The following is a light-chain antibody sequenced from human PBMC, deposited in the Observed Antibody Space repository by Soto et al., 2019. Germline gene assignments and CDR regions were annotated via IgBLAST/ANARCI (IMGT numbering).Light chain of an antibody. V-gene: IGLV2-14*01. J-gene: IGLJ2*01. CDR3: SSYTTSNTAV. CDR2: EVG. CDR1: SSDIGYYKY. Sequence: QSVLTQPASVSGSPGQSITISCTGTSSDIGYYKYVSWYQHHPGKAPKLMIYEVGNRPSGVSNRFSGSKSGNTASLTISGLQAEDEADYYCSSYTTSNTAVFGGGTKLTVL.